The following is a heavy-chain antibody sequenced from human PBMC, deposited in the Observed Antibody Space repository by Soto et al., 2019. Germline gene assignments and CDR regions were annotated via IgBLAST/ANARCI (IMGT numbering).Heavy chain of an antibody. J-gene: IGHJ4*02. CDR2: IKSKTDGGTT. D-gene: IGHD3-10*01. Sequence: GGSLRLSCAASGFTFSNAWMSWVRQAPGKGLEWVGRIKSKTDGGTTDYAAPVKGRFTISRDDSKNTLYLQMNSLKTEDTAVYYCTTYMVRGGTLFDYWGQGTLVTVSS. V-gene: IGHV3-15*01. CDR3: TTYMVRGGTLFDY. CDR1: GFTFSNAW.